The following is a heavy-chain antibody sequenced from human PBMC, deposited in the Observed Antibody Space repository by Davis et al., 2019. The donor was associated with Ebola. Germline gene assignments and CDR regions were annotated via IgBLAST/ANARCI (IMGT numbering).Heavy chain of an antibody. V-gene: IGHV4-59*01. CDR1: GGPTSSYY. D-gene: IGHD6-19*01. CDR2: IYSSGST. CDR3: ASRDGSSGWYNYYGMDV. J-gene: IGHJ6*02. Sequence: SDTLSPPGPVPGGPTSSYYWSWIRQPPGQGLEWSGYIYSSGSTNYNPSLKSRVTISVDTSKNQFSLKLSYVTAADTAVYYCASRDGSSGWYNYYGMDVWGQGTTVTVSS.